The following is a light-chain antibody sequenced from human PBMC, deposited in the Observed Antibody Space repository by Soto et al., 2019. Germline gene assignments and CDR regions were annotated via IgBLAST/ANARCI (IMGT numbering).Light chain of an antibody. J-gene: IGKJ1*01. CDR2: KAS. V-gene: IGKV1-5*03. Sequence: DIRMYQSPSTLSGNVGDRVTITCRASQTISSWLAWYQQKPGKAPKLLIYKASTLKSGVPSRFSGSGSGTEFTLTISSLQPDDFATYYCQHYNSYSEAFAQGTKVDIK. CDR3: QHYNSYSEA. CDR1: QTISSW.